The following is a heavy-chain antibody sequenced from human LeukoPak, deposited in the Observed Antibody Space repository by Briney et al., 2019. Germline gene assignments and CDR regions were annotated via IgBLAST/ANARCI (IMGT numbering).Heavy chain of an antibody. CDR1: RGSISSYY. Sequence: TSETLSLTCTVSRGSISSYYWSWIRQPAGKGLEWIGRIYTSGGTNYNPSLTSRVTMSVDTSKNQFSLKLSSVPAADPAVYYCARHAGSTRDAFDIWGQGTMVTVPS. CDR3: ARHAGSTRDAFDI. D-gene: IGHD2-2*01. CDR2: IYTSGGT. J-gene: IGHJ3*02. V-gene: IGHV4-4*07.